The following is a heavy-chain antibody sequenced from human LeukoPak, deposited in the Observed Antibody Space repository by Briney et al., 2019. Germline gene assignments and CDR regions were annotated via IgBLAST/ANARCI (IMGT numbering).Heavy chain of an antibody. CDR1: GDSISTGGYY. D-gene: IGHD2-2*01. J-gene: IGHJ6*02. V-gene: IGHV4-31*03. CDR3: ARVIVVVPIGVYHYYAMDV. CDR2: IYYSGST. Sequence: ASETLSLTCTVSGDSISTGGYYWAWIRQHRERGLEWIGYIYYSGSTHYNPSLQSRVTISVDTSKNQFSLNLNSVTAVDTAVYYCARVIVVVPIGVYHYYAMDVWGQGTTVTVSS.